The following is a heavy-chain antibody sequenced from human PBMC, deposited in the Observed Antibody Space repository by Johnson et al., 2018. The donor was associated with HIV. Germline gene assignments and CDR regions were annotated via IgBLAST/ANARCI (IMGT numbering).Heavy chain of an antibody. CDR3: ARGDDSSGYLTAFDI. J-gene: IGHJ3*02. V-gene: IGHV3-30*04. Sequence: QVQLLESGGGVVQPGRSLRLSCAASGFTFRSYAMHWVRQTPGKGLEWVAVISYDGSNKYYADSVKGRFTISRDNAKISLYLQMNSLRAEDTAVYYCARGDDSSGYLTAFDIWGQGTMVTVSS. D-gene: IGHD3-22*01. CDR2: ISYDGSNK. CDR1: GFTFRSYA.